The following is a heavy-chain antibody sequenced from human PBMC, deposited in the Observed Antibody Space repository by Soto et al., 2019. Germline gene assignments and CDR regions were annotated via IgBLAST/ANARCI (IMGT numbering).Heavy chain of an antibody. V-gene: IGHV3-30*18. CDR3: AKVFAAALIDY. J-gene: IGHJ4*02. CDR2: ISYDGSNK. CDR1: GFTFSSYG. Sequence: GSLRLSCAASGFTFSSYGMHWVRQAPGKGLEWVAVISYDGSNKYYADSVRGRFTISRDNSKNTLYLQMNSLRAEDTAVYYCAKVFAAALIDYWGQGTLVTVSS. D-gene: IGHD6-6*01.